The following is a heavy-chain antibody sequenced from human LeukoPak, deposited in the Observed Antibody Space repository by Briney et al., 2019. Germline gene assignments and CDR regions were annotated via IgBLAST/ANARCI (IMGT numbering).Heavy chain of an antibody. V-gene: IGHV1-2*02. CDR3: ARDSGYGPYFDY. CDR1: GYTFTSYG. J-gene: IGHJ4*02. Sequence: ASVKVSCKASGYTFTSYGISWVRQAPGQGLEWMGWINPNIGGTNYAQKFQGRVTMTRDTSISTAYMELSRLRSDDTVVYYCARDSGYGPYFDYWGQGTLVTVSS. D-gene: IGHD5-12*01. CDR2: INPNIGGT.